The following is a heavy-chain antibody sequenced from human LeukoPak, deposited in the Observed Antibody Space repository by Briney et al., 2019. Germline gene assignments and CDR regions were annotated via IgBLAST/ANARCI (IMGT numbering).Heavy chain of an antibody. V-gene: IGHV4-61*02. Sequence: YPSETLSLTCTVSGGSVRRGNYYWTWIRQPAGSGLEWIGRIYTSGTTDYNPSLRTRVTISVDASRNQFSLKLSSVTAADTAVYYCAKEAAAEAHPLVTFDPWGQGTLVTVSS. CDR1: GGSVRRGNYY. J-gene: IGHJ5*02. CDR3: AKEAAAEAHPLVTFDP. D-gene: IGHD6-13*01. CDR2: IYTSGTT.